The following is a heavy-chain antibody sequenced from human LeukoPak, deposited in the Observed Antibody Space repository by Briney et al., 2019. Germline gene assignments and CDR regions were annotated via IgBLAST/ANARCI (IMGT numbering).Heavy chain of an antibody. CDR2: IYPGDSDA. V-gene: IGHV5-51*01. Sequence: GESLKISCNGSGYSFTSYWIGWVRQMPGKGLEWMGIIYPGDSDARYSPSFQGQVTISADKSISTAYLQWSSLKASDTAMYYCAISLITGTTGVHYYYMDVWGKGTTVTVSS. J-gene: IGHJ6*03. CDR1: GYSFTSYW. CDR3: AISLITGTTGVHYYYMDV. D-gene: IGHD1-7*01.